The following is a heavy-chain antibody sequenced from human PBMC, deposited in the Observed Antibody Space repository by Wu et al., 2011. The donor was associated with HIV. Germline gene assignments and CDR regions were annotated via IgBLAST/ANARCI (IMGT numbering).Heavy chain of an antibody. CDR3: ARSKEDSYAYRYWYFDL. Sequence: MGVIYAGDSDTRYSPSVPKARVTISVDKSISTAYLQWSSLEASDTAMYYCARSKEDSYAYRYWYFDLWGRGTLVTVSS. CDR2: IYAGDSDT. D-gene: IGHD5-18*01. J-gene: IGHJ2*01. V-gene: IGHV5-51*01.